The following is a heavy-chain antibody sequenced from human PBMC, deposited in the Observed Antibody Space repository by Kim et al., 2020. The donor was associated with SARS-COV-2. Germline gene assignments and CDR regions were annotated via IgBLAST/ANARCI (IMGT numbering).Heavy chain of an antibody. CDR3: ATPFMVRGDDDY. Sequence: ASVKVSCKPSGYTFTAFYIYWVRQAPGQGLEWMGWIDPDSGDTAYDEKFQGRVTMTRDTSISTAYMELTSLRSDDSALYYCATPFMVRGDDDYWGQGTLVTVSS. CDR1: GYTFTAFY. V-gene: IGHV1-2*02. CDR2: IDPDSGDT. J-gene: IGHJ4*02. D-gene: IGHD3-10*01.